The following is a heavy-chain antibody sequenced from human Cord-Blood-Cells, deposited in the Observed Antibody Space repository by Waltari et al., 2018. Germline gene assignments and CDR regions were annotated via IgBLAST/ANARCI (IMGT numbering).Heavy chain of an antibody. CDR2: IWYDGSNK. Sequence: QVQLVESGGGVVQPGRSLRLSCAASGFTFSSYGMHWVRQAPGKGLEWVAVIWYDGSNKYYADSVKGRFTISRDNSKNTLYLQMNSLRAEDTAVYYCARDGATNYFDYWGQGTLVTVSS. V-gene: IGHV3-33*01. J-gene: IGHJ4*02. D-gene: IGHD3-16*01. CDR1: GFTFSSYG. CDR3: ARDGATNYFDY.